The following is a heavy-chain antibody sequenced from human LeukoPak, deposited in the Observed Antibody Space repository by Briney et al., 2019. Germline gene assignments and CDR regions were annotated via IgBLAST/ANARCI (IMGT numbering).Heavy chain of an antibody. J-gene: IGHJ4*02. Sequence: GGSLRLSCAASGFTFSTYVMSWVRQAPGKGLEWVSGISGSGGNTYYADSVKGRFTISRDNAKNKLYLQMNSLRAEDTAVYYCTKEAPHCSSTSCYVEFWGQGTLVTVSS. CDR2: ISGSGGNT. CDR3: TKEAPHCSSTSCYVEF. CDR1: GFTFSTYV. D-gene: IGHD2-2*01. V-gene: IGHV3-23*01.